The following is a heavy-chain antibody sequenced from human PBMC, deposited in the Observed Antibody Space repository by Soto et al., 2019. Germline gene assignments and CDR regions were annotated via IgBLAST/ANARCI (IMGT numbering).Heavy chain of an antibody. V-gene: IGHV1-3*01. Sequence: QVQLVQSGAEVKKPGASVKVSCKASGYTFTSYAMHWVRQAPGQMLEWMGWINAGNGNTKYSQKFKGRVPITRDTSASTASMELSSLRSEDTAVYSCARSSGYYYVDYWGQGSLVTVSS. CDR2: INAGNGNT. J-gene: IGHJ4*02. D-gene: IGHD3-22*01. CDR3: ARSSGYYYVDY. CDR1: GYTFTSYA.